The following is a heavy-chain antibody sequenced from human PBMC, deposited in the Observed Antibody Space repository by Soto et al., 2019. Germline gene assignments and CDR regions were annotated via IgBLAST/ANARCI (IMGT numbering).Heavy chain of an antibody. CDR3: ASGIPSITMVRGLNGASTHHYYYYGMDV. V-gene: IGHV1-18*04. J-gene: IGHJ6*02. D-gene: IGHD3-10*01. CDR1: GYTFTSYG. CDR2: ISAYNGNT. Sequence: QVQLVQSGAEVKKPGASVKVSCKASGYTFTSYGISWVRQAPGQGLEWMGRISAYNGNTNYAQKLQGRVTMTTDTSTCTAFMELRSLRSDDTAVYYCASGIPSITMVRGLNGASTHHYYYYGMDVWGQGTTVTVSS.